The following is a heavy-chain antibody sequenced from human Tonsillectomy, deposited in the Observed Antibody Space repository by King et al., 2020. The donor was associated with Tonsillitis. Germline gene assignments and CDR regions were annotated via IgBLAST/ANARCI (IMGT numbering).Heavy chain of an antibody. J-gene: IGHJ4*02. CDR1: GGTFSSYA. D-gene: IGHD1-1*01. CDR2: IIPIFGTA. Sequence: QRVQSGAEVKKPGSSVKVSCKASGGTFSSYAISWVRQAPGQGLEWMGGIIPIFGTANYAQKFQGRGTITADESTSTAYMELSSRRSEDTAVYYCARDPGTPAPFFDYWGQGTLVTVSS. V-gene: IGHV1-69*01. CDR3: ARDPGTPAPFFDY.